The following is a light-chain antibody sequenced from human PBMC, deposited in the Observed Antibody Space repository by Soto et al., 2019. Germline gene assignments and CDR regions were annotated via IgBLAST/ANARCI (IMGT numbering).Light chain of an antibody. CDR1: QSISNH. J-gene: IGKJ1*01. CDR2: AAS. Sequence: DIQMTQSPSCMYESVEDRVIITCRASQSISNHVNWYQQKPGKAPKLLSFAASSLQSGVPSRFSGSRSGPDFTLTISSLQPEDFATYYCQQSYSSPPTFGQGTKVDIK. V-gene: IGKV1-39*01. CDR3: QQSYSSPPT.